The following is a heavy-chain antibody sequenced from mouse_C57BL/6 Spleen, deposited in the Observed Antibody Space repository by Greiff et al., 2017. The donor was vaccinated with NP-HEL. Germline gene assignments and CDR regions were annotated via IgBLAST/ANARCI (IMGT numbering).Heavy chain of an antibody. D-gene: IGHD1-1*01. V-gene: IGHV5-17*01. Sequence: DVQLQESGGGLVKPGGSLKLSCAASGFTFSDYGMHWVRQAPEKGLEWVAYISSGSSTIYYADTVKGRFTISRDNAKNTLFLQMTSLRSEDTAMYYCARSGITTVVGYFDYWGQGTTLTVSS. CDR1: GFTFSDYG. J-gene: IGHJ2*01. CDR3: ARSGITTVVGYFDY. CDR2: ISSGSSTI.